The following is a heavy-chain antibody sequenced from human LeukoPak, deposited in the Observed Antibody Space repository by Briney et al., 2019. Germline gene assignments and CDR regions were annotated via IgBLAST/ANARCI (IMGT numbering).Heavy chain of an antibody. V-gene: IGHV1-8*03. CDR3: ARELRRDDI. Sequence: ASVKVSCKASGYAFTSYDVNWVRQATGQGLEWMGYMNPNSGNGGYAQKFQGRVTITTDTSISTAYMELSGLTSEDTAVYYCARELRRDDIWGQGTLVTVSS. J-gene: IGHJ3*02. D-gene: IGHD6-25*01. CDR2: MNPNSGNG. CDR1: GYAFTSYD.